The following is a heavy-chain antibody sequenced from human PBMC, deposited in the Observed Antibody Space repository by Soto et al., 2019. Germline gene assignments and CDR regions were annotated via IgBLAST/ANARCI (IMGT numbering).Heavy chain of an antibody. Sequence: QVQLVQSGAEVKKPGSSVKVSCKASGGTFSSYAISWVRQAPGQGLEWMGGIIPIFGTANYAQKFQGRVTITADESTSTAYMELSSPRSEDTAVYYCAKTYYYDSSGRSDYFDYWDQGTLVTVSS. CDR3: AKTYYYDSSGRSDYFDY. V-gene: IGHV1-69*01. CDR2: IIPIFGTA. D-gene: IGHD3-22*01. CDR1: GGTFSSYA. J-gene: IGHJ4*02.